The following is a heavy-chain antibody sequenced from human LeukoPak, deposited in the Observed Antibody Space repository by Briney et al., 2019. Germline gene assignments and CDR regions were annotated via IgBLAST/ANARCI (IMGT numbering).Heavy chain of an antibody. CDR1: GGSFSGYY. Sequence: SETLSLTCAVYGGSFSGYYWSWIRQPPGKGLEWIGEINHSGSTNYNPSLKSRVTISVDTSKNQFSLKLSSVTAADTAVYYCASTGITIFGFDPWGQGTLVTVSS. CDR2: INHSGST. J-gene: IGHJ5*02. D-gene: IGHD3-3*01. CDR3: ASTGITIFGFDP. V-gene: IGHV4-34*01.